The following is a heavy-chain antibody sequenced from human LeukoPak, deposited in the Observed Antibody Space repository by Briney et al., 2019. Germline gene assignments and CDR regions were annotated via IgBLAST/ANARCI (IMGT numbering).Heavy chain of an antibody. CDR1: GFTFSSYS. Sequence: GGSLRLSCAASGFTFSSYSMNWVRQAPGKGLEWVSYISSSSSTIYYADSVKGRFTISRDNAKNSLYLQMNSLRAEDTAVYYCARDLFGRGNDFDYRGQGTLVTVSS. CDR2: ISSSSSTI. CDR3: ARDLFGRGNDFDY. V-gene: IGHV3-48*01. D-gene: IGHD3-10*01. J-gene: IGHJ4*02.